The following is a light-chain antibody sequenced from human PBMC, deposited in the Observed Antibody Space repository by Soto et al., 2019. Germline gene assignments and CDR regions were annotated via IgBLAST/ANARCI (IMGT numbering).Light chain of an antibody. V-gene: IGLV2-14*03. J-gene: IGLJ1*01. Sequence: QSALTQPASVSGSPGQSITISCTGTSSDVGGYNYVSWYQQHPGKAPKFMIYEVSNRPSGVSNRFSGSKSGNTASLTISGLQAEDEADYYCSSYTGSTSYVFGTGTKVTV. CDR1: SSDVGGYNY. CDR3: SSYTGSTSYV. CDR2: EVS.